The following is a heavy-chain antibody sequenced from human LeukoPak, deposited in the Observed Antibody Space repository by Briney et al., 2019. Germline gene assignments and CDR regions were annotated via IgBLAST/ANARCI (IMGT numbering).Heavy chain of an antibody. V-gene: IGHV4-34*01. J-gene: IGHJ5*02. CDR3: ARGQTYDFWSGYCTRWFDP. CDR2: INHSGST. D-gene: IGHD3-3*01. CDR1: GGSFSGYY. Sequence: SETPSLTCAVYGGSFSGYYWGWIRQPPGKGLEWIGEINHSGSTNYNPSLKSRVTISVGTSKNQFSLKLSSVTAADTAVYYCARGQTYDFWSGYCTRWFDPWGQGTLVTVSS.